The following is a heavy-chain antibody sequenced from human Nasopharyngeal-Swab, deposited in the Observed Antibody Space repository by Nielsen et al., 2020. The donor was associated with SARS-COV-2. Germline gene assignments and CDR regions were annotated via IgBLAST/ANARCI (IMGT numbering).Heavy chain of an antibody. CDR3: ATWIVGHFDH. CDR2: VDYKEGVRT. D-gene: IGHD2-15*01. Sequence: GESLKISCAASGFIFSNYSISWVRQAPGGGLEWVGTVDYKEGVRTHYAASVKGRFTVSRDNSKNTAYLQMDSLRAEDTALYYCATWIVGHFDHWGQGAQVIVSS. CDR1: GFIFSNYS. J-gene: IGHJ4*02. V-gene: IGHV3-23*01.